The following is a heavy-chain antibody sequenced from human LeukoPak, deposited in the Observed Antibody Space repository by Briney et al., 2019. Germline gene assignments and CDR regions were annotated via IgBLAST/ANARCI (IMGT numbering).Heavy chain of an antibody. J-gene: IGHJ3*02. D-gene: IGHD3-3*01. Sequence: RGESLKISCKGSGYSFTSYWIGWVRQMPGKGLEWMGIIYPGDSDTRYSPSFQGQVTISADKSISTAYLQWSSLKASDTAMYYCARRETPTEGVVLDDAFDIWGQGTMVTVSS. CDR3: ARRETPTEGVVLDDAFDI. CDR1: GYSFTSYW. CDR2: IYPGDSDT. V-gene: IGHV5-51*01.